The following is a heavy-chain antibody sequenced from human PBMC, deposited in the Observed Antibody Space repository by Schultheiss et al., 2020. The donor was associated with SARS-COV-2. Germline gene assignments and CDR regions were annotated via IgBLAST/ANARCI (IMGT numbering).Heavy chain of an antibody. CDR1: GFTFSSYW. D-gene: IGHD3-16*01. CDR3: ARSWGELPNAFDI. Sequence: GGSLRLSCAASGFTFSSYWMHWVRQAPGKGLVWVSRINSDGSSTSYADSVKGRFTISRDNAKNTLYLQMNSLRAEDTAVYFCARSWGELPNAFDIWGQGTMVTVSS. V-gene: IGHV3-74*01. CDR2: INSDGSST. J-gene: IGHJ3*02.